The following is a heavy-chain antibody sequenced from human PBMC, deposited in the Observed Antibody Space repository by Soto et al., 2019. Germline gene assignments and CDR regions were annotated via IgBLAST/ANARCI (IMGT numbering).Heavy chain of an antibody. D-gene: IGHD1-1*01. V-gene: IGHV3-30*03. J-gene: IGHJ5*02. CDR2: ISYDGINK. CDR3: ATGATGRTSDWFDP. Sequence: QVQLVESGGGVVQPGRSLRLSCAASGFTFSGYGMHWVRQGPGKGLEWVAVISYDGINKYYADSVKGRFTISRDNSKNTMNLQMNSLRDEDTAVYYCATGATGRTSDWFDPWGQGTLFTVSS. CDR1: GFTFSGYG.